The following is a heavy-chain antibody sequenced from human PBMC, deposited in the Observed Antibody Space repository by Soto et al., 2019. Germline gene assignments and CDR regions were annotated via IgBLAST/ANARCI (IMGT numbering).Heavy chain of an antibody. D-gene: IGHD6-13*01. CDR3: ARVDSSSWYRFDP. V-gene: IGHV1-69*13. CDR2: IIPIFGTA. J-gene: IGHJ5*02. CDR1: GGTFSSYA. Sequence: GASVKVYCKASGGTFSSYAISWVRQAPGQGLEWMGGIIPIFGTANYAQKFQGRVTITADESTSTAYMELSSLRSEDTAVYYCARVDSSSWYRFDPWGQGTLVTVSS.